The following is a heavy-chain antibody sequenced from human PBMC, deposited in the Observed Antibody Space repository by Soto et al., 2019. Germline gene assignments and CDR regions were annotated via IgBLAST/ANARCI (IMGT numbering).Heavy chain of an antibody. CDR3: TRIFGDEGYYFDV. D-gene: IGHD3-3*02. CDR1: GFTFSGSA. V-gene: IGHV3-73*02. CDR2: IRSKTNTYAT. J-gene: IGHJ2*01. Sequence: EVQLVESGGGLVQPGGSLELSCEASGFTFSGSAMHWVRQASGKGLEWVGRIRSKTNTYATAYAASVKGRFTISRDDSENTAYLQMNSLKTEDTAVYYCTRIFGDEGYYFDVWRRGTLVTVSS.